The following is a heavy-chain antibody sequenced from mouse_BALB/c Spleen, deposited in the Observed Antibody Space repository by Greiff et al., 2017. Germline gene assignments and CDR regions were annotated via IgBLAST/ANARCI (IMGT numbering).Heavy chain of an antibody. CDR2: IHYSGST. V-gene: IGHV3-1*02. J-gene: IGHJ3*01. CDR3: AREGLYDGYFAWFAY. Sequence: EVQLQQSGPDLVKPSQSLSLTCTVTGYSITSGYSWHWIRQFPGNKLEWMGYIHYSGSTNYNPSLKSRISITRDTSKNQFFLQLYSVTTEDTATYYCAREGLYDGYFAWFAYWGQGTLVTVSA. D-gene: IGHD2-3*01. CDR1: GYSITSGYS.